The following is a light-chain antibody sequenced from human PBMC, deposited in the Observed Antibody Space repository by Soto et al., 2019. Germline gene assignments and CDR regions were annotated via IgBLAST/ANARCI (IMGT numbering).Light chain of an antibody. V-gene: IGKV3-15*01. CDR1: QSVDNN. CDR3: QQYNNWPPIT. CDR2: GAS. J-gene: IGKJ5*01. Sequence: EIVMTQSPATLSASPGESATLSCRASQSVDNNVAWYQQKPGQAPRLLIYGASTRATGIPARFSGSGSGTEFTLTISSLQSEDFAVYYCQQYNNWPPITFGQGTRLEIK.